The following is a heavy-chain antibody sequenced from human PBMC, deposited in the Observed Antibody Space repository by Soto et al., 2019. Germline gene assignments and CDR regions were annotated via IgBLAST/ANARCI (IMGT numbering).Heavy chain of an antibody. Sequence: GGSLRLSCAASGFTFSTYWMSWVRQAPGKGLEWVANIKEDGSEKYYVDSVEGRFTISRDNAKNSLYLQMNSLRAEDTAVYYSARGWGYFDSSGFPYLYAMDVWGQGTTVTVSS. CDR3: ARGWGYFDSSGFPYLYAMDV. D-gene: IGHD3-22*01. CDR1: GFTFSTYW. J-gene: IGHJ6*02. CDR2: IKEDGSEK. V-gene: IGHV3-7*01.